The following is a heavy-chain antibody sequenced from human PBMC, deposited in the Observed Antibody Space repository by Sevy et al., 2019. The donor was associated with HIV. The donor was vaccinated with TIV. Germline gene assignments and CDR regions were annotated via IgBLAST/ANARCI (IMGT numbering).Heavy chain of an antibody. J-gene: IGHJ4*02. CDR3: ARGGGYCGGDCYSIDY. V-gene: IGHV3-23*01. D-gene: IGHD2-21*02. CDR2: ISGSGGSGDKT. Sequence: GGSLRLSCAASGFTFSSYAMNWVRQAPGKGLEWVSGISGSGGSGDKTNYADSVKGRFTISRDNSKDTLFLQMNSLTPEDTAVYYCARGGGYCGGDCYSIDYWGQGALVTVSS. CDR1: GFTFSSYA.